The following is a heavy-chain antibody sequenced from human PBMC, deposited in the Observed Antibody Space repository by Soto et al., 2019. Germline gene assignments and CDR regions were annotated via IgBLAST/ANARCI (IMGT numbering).Heavy chain of an antibody. V-gene: IGHV4-59*08. Sequence: SETLSLTCTVSGGSISSYYWSWIRQPPGKGLEWIGYIYYSGSTNYNPSLKSRVAISVDTSRNHFSLKLSSVTAADTAVYYCARHLVVAATNYYYYGMDVWGQGTTVTVSS. CDR2: IYYSGST. J-gene: IGHJ6*02. CDR3: ARHLVVAATNYYYYGMDV. CDR1: GGSISSYY. D-gene: IGHD2-15*01.